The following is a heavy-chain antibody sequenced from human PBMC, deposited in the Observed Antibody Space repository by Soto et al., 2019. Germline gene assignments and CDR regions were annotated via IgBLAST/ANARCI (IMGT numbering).Heavy chain of an antibody. CDR1: GYTFTSYD. Sequence: QVQLVQSGAEVKKPGASVKVSCKASGYTFTSYDINWVRQATGQGLEWMGWMNPNSGNTGYAQKFKGRVTMTRNTSISTAYMSLSSLRSEDTAVYYCARRPHGYYYYGMDIWGQGTTFTVSS. J-gene: IGHJ6*02. V-gene: IGHV1-8*01. CDR3: ARRPHGYYYYGMDI. CDR2: MNPNSGNT.